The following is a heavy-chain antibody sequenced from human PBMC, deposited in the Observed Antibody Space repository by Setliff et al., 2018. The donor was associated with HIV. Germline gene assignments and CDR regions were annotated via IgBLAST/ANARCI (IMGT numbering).Heavy chain of an antibody. J-gene: IGHJ4*02. CDR2: IYYSGST. Sequence: SETLSLTCTVSGGSISSHYWSWIRQPPGKGLEWIGYIYYSGSTNYNPSLKSRVTISVDTSKNLFSLRMSSVTAADTAVYYCARIATYYDTSGYLIPYYFDYWGQGTLVTVSS. D-gene: IGHD3-22*01. CDR1: GGSISSHY. CDR3: ARIATYYDTSGYLIPYYFDY. V-gene: IGHV4-59*11.